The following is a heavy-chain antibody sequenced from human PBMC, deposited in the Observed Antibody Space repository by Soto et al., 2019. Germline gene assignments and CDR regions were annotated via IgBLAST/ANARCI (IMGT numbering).Heavy chain of an antibody. CDR3: ARDPNHTGWFDP. Sequence: GGALRVSCAESGFTLSSYSMNWVRQAPGKGLEWVSSISSSSSYIYYADSVKGRFTISRDNAKNSLYLQMNSLRAEDTAVYYCARDPNHTGWFDPWGQGTLVTVSS. CDR2: ISSSSSYI. J-gene: IGHJ5*02. CDR1: GFTLSSYS. V-gene: IGHV3-21*01.